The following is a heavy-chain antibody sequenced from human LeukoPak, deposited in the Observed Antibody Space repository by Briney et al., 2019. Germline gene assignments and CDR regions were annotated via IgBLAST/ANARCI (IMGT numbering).Heavy chain of an antibody. V-gene: IGHV3-20*04. Sequence: GGSLILSCAASGFTFDDYGMSWLRQAPGKGREWVSGINWNGGSTSYADSVKGRFTISRDNAKNSLYLQMNSLRAEDTAVYYCAREYDFWSGWNYYYMDVWGKGTTVTVSS. D-gene: IGHD3-3*01. CDR2: INWNGGST. CDR1: GFTFDDYG. CDR3: AREYDFWSGWNYYYMDV. J-gene: IGHJ6*03.